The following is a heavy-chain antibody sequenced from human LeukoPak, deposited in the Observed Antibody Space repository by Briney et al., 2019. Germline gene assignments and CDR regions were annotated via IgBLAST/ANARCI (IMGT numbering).Heavy chain of an antibody. J-gene: IGHJ4*02. V-gene: IGHV1-18*01. Sequence: ASVKVSCKASGYTFTSYGISWVRQAPGQGLEWMGWISPYNGNTHYAQKFQGRVTMTEDTSTDTAYMELSSLRSEDTAVYYCATAIAVAGYDYWGQGTLVTVSS. CDR3: ATAIAVAGYDY. CDR2: ISPYNGNT. D-gene: IGHD6-19*01. CDR1: GYTFTSYG.